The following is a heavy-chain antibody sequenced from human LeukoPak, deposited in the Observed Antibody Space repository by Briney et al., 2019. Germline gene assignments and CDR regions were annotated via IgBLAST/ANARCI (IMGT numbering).Heavy chain of an antibody. V-gene: IGHV1-2*02. Sequence: ASVKVSCKASGYTLTGYYMHWVRQAPGQGLEWMGWINPNSGGTNYAQKFQGRVTMTRDTSISTAYMELSSLRSDDTAVYYCARGRLGTWFGELKAWGQGTLVTVSS. J-gene: IGHJ5*02. CDR2: INPNSGGT. CDR3: ARGRLGTWFGELKA. CDR1: GYTLTGYY. D-gene: IGHD3-10*01.